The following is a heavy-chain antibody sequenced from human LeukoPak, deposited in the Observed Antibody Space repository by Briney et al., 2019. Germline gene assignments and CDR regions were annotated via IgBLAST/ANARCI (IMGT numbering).Heavy chain of an antibody. CDR3: TTGVRDSSGYYNFDY. CDR1: GFTFSNAW. J-gene: IGHJ4*02. V-gene: IGHV3-15*01. CDR2: IKSKTDGGTI. Sequence: GGSRRLSCAASGFTFSNAWMNWVRQSPGKGLEWVGRIKSKTDGGTIDYGAPVKGRFTISRDDSKNTLYLQMNSLKTEDTAMYHCTTGVRDSSGYYNFDYWGQGTLVTVSS. D-gene: IGHD3-22*01.